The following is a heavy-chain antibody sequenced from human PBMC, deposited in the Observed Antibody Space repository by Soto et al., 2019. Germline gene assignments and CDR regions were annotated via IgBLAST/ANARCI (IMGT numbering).Heavy chain of an antibody. CDR1: GGSVSSGNYY. V-gene: IGHV4-61*01. D-gene: IGHD2-15*01. J-gene: IGHJ5*02. Sequence: SETLSLTCTVSGGSVSSGNYYWRWLRQPPGKGLEWSGFIYYTGSTSYNPSLKSRVTISMDTSKNQFSLKLTSVTAADTAVYYCASALYCSGGSCSFDPWGQGTLVTVSS. CDR2: IYYTGST. CDR3: ASALYCSGGSCSFDP.